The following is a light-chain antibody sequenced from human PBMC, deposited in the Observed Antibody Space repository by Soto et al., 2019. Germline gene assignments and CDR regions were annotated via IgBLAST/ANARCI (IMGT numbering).Light chain of an antibody. J-gene: IGLJ1*01. CDR3: SSHGGNSPDV. V-gene: IGLV2-8*01. Sequence: QSALTQPPSASGSPGQSVAISCTGTTSDIGGYNYVSWYQQHPGKAPKLMIYEVNKRPSGVPDRFYGSKSGNTASLTVSGLQAEDEAYYYCSSHGGNSPDVFGTGTKLTVL. CDR1: TSDIGGYNY. CDR2: EVN.